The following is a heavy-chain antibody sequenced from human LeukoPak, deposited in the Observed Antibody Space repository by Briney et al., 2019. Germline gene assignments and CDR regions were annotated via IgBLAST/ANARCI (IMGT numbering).Heavy chain of an antibody. D-gene: IGHD1-14*01. J-gene: IGHJ3*01. CDR2: TYFRSKFYN. CDR3: ARGTAFDV. V-gene: IGHV6-1*01. Sequence: SQTLSLTCVISGDSISSTNVGWNWIRQSPSSGLEWLGRTYFRSKFYNDYAESVDGRITTNPDPSKNQFSLQLNSVTPDDTAVYYCARGTAFDVWGQGTMVTVSS. CDR1: GDSISSTNVG.